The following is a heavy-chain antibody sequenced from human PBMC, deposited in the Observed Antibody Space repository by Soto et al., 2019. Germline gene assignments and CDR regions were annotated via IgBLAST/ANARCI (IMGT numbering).Heavy chain of an antibody. D-gene: IGHD2-15*01. CDR2: IFHSGNT. V-gene: IGHV4-38-2*01. CDR1: GFFISSGNY. Sequence: NPSETLSLTCAVSGFFISSGNYWGWIRKPPGKGLEWIGSIFHSGNTYYNPSLKSRVTISVDMSKNQFSLKLNSVTAADTAVYYCARARWYDAFDVWGQGTVVTVSS. J-gene: IGHJ3*01. CDR3: ARARWYDAFDV.